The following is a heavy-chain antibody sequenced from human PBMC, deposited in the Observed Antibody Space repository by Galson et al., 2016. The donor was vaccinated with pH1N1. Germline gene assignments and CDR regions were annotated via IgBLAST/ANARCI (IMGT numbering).Heavy chain of an antibody. V-gene: IGHV4-39*01. J-gene: IGHJ4*02. Sequence: ETLSLTCTVSGGSISTSSYYWGWIRQAPGKGLEWIGSIYYNGYDFYNPSLKSRLAISIDTSKNQFSLHLSSVTAAETAVYYCARHGVRLSSSSFVLDSWGQGTLVTVSS. CDR2: IYYNGYD. CDR3: ARHGVRLSSSSFVLDS. D-gene: IGHD6-6*01. CDR1: GGSISTSSYY.